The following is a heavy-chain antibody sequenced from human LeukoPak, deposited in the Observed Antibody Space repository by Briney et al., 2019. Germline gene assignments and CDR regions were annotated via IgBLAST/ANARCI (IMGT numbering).Heavy chain of an antibody. J-gene: IGHJ4*02. CDR2: IYYSGST. CDR3: ARHAGDYYDSSGYPDY. D-gene: IGHD3-22*01. CDR1: GGSFSGYY. Sequence: SETLSLTCAVYGGSFSGYYWSWIRQPPGKGLEWIGSIYYSGSTYYNPSLKSRVTISVDTSKNQFSLKLSSVTAADTAVYYCARHAGDYYDSSGYPDYWGQGTLVTVSS. V-gene: IGHV4-34*01.